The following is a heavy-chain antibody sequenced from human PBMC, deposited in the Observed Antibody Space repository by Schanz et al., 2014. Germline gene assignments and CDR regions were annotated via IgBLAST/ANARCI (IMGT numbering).Heavy chain of an antibody. CDR3: ARDRRYFGRGDPCCFDS. CDR2: ISVYNHNK. Sequence: QIQLVQSGPEVKKPGATVKVSCKASGYIFINSGISWVRQAPGQGLEWMGWISVYNHNKEYDQKFQGRVTMTTDTCTSTACMALTDLRSDHTAVYCCARDRRYFGRGDPCCFDSWGQGTLVTVSA. V-gene: IGHV1-18*01. J-gene: IGHJ4*02. CDR1: GYIFINSG. D-gene: IGHD3-9*01.